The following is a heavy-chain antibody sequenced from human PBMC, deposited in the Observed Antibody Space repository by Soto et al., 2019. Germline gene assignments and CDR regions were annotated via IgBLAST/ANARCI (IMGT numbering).Heavy chain of an antibody. J-gene: IGHJ3*02. Sequence: GGSLRLSCAASGFTFSSYSMNWVRQAPGKGLEWVSYISSSSSTIYYADSVKGRFTISRDNAKNSLYLQMNSLRAEDTAVYYCARDKGSSWYFAFDIWGQGTMVTVSS. CDR2: ISSSSSTI. CDR1: GFTFSSYS. D-gene: IGHD6-13*01. V-gene: IGHV3-48*01. CDR3: ARDKGSSWYFAFDI.